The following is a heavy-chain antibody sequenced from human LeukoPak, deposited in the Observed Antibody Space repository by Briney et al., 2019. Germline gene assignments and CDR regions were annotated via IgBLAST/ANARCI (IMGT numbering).Heavy chain of an antibody. V-gene: IGHV1-18*01. CDR2: ISAYNGNT. D-gene: IGHD6-13*01. CDR3: ARNPGYSFGLVDAFDI. J-gene: IGHJ3*02. Sequence: GASVKVSCKDSGYTFTSYGISWVRQAPGQGLEWMGWISAYNGNTNYAQKLQGRVTMTTDTSTSTAYMELRSLRSDDTAVYYCARNPGYSFGLVDAFDIWGQGTTVTVSS. CDR1: GYTFTSYG.